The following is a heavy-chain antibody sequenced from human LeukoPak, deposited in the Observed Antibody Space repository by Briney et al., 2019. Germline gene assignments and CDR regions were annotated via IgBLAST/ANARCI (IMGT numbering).Heavy chain of an antibody. D-gene: IGHD2-15*01. CDR3: ARDRAYPRGLVVAATGIDP. Sequence: NPSETLSLTCTVSGGSISSGGYYWSWIRQHPGKGLEWIGYIYYSGSTYYNPSLKSRVTISVDTSKNQFSLKLSSVTAADTAVYYCARDRAYPRGLVVAATGIDPWGQGTLVTVSS. CDR1: GGSISSGGYY. V-gene: IGHV4-31*03. J-gene: IGHJ5*02. CDR2: IYYSGST.